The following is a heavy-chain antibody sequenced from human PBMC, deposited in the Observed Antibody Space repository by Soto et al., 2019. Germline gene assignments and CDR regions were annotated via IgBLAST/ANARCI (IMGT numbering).Heavy chain of an antibody. CDR2: ISYDGSNK. D-gene: IGHD2-15*01. J-gene: IGHJ6*02. Sequence: PGESLKISCAASGFTFSSYAMHWVRQAPGKGLEWVAVISYDGSNKYYADSVKGRFTISRDNSKNTLYLQMNSLRAEDTAVYYCARDSCSGGSCYSFYYYGMDVWGQGTTVTVSS. V-gene: IGHV3-30-3*01. CDR3: ARDSCSGGSCYSFYYYGMDV. CDR1: GFTFSSYA.